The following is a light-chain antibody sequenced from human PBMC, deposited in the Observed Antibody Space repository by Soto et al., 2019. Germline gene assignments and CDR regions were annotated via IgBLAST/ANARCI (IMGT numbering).Light chain of an antibody. V-gene: IGKV3-20*01. CDR1: QSVSNNY. CDR2: GAS. CDR3: QQYVGSRT. Sequence: EVVLTQSPGTLSLYPGERATLSCRASQSVSNNYLAWYQQKPGQAPRLLIYGASSRATGIPNRFSGSGSGTDFTLTISRLEPEDFAVYYCQQYVGSRTFGHGSKVDIK. J-gene: IGKJ1*01.